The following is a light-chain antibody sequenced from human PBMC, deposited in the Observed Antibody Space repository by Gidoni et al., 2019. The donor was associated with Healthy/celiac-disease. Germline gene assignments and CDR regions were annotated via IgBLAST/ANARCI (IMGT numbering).Light chain of an antibody. V-gene: IGLV3-1*01. Sequence: YELTQPPSVSVSPGQTASITCSGDKLGDKYACWYQQKPGQSPVLVIYQDSKRPSGIPERFSGSNSGNTATLTISGTQAMDEADYYCQAWDSSPGVVFGGGTKLTVL. CDR2: QDS. CDR1: KLGDKY. J-gene: IGLJ2*01. CDR3: QAWDSSPGVV.